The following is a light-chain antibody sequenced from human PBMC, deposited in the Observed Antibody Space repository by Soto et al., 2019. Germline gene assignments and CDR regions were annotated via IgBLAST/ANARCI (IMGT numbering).Light chain of an antibody. CDR3: QQYNNWTPLT. V-gene: IGKV3-15*01. CDR2: AAS. J-gene: IGKJ4*01. Sequence: EIVMKQSPATLSVSPGEGPTLSCRASQRVSSNLAWYQLKPGQATRLLIYAASTRATGIPARFSGSGSGTEFTLTISGLQSEDFAVYYCQQYNNWTPLTVGGGTKVEIK. CDR1: QRVSSN.